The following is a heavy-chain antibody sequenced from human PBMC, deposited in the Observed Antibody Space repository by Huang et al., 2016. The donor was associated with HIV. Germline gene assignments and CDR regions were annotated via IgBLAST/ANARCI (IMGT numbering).Heavy chain of an antibody. CDR1: GYTLTDLS. J-gene: IGHJ4*02. Sequence: QVQLLQSGTEMKKPGASVKVSCKVSGYTLTDLSIHWVRQSPGKGLEWMGSFDPEHEETTYTQKFRDRLTMTEDTSTDTAYMQLTSLTSDDTALYYCATNTFLEPSSIFDYWGQGTLLTVSS. V-gene: IGHV1-24*01. D-gene: IGHD3-3*01. CDR3: ATNTFLEPSSIFDY. CDR2: FDPEHEET.